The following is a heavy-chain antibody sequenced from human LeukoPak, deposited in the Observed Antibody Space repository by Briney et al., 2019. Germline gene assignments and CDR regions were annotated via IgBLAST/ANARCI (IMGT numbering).Heavy chain of an antibody. CDR3: ARLYDSSAYGAFDI. D-gene: IGHD3-22*01. CDR1: GFTVSSNY. CDR2: LYSGGST. Sequence: GGSLRLSCAASGFTVSSNYMGWVRQAPGKGLEWVSVLYSGGSTYYPDSVKGRFTISRDNSQNALYLQMDSLRAEDTAVYYCARLYDSSAYGAFDIWGQGTMVTVSS. V-gene: IGHV3-66*02. J-gene: IGHJ3*02.